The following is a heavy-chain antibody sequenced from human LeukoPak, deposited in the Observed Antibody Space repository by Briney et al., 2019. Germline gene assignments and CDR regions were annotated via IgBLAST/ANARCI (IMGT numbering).Heavy chain of an antibody. D-gene: IGHD3-22*01. Sequence: SETLSLTCSVSAGSISNYYWSWIRQPAGKGLEWIGRISSRGSTNYNPSLKSRVTMSIDTSKNQFSLKLSSVTAADTAVYYCARTPIYYYDSSGYYNWGQGTLVTVSS. CDR1: AGSISNYY. CDR3: ARTPIYYYDSSGYYN. CDR2: ISSRGST. J-gene: IGHJ4*02. V-gene: IGHV4-4*07.